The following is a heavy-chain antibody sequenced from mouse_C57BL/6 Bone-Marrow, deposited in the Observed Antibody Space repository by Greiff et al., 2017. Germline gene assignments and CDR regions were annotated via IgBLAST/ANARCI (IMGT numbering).Heavy chain of an antibody. CDR1: GYSITSGYY. D-gene: IGHD1-1*01. J-gene: IGHJ4*01. V-gene: IGHV3-6*01. Sequence: EVQLQESGPGLVKPSQSLSLTCSVTGYSITSGYYWNWIRQFPGNKLEWMGYISYDGSNNYNPSLKNRISITRDTSKNQFFLKLKSVTTEDTATYYCARDLYYYGSSYEYAMDYWGQGTSVTVSS. CDR3: ARDLYYYGSSYEYAMDY. CDR2: ISYDGSN.